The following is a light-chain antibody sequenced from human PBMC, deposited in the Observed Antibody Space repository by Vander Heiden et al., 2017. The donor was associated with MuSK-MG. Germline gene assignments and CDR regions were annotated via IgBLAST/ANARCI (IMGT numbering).Light chain of an antibody. CDR2: GAS. CDR1: QSVSSSY. J-gene: IGKJ1*01. CDR3: QQYASSRT. V-gene: IGKV3-20*01. Sequence: EIVLTQSPGTLSLSPGERANLSCRASQSVSSSYLAWYQQKPGQAPRLLIYGASSRATGIPDRFSGSGSGTDFTLTISRLEPEDFAVYYCQQYASSRTFGQGTKVEIK.